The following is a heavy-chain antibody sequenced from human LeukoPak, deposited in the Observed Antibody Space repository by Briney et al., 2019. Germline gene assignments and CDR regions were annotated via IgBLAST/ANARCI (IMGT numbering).Heavy chain of an antibody. CDR1: GYTFTSCD. CDR3: ARGLKRTIFGVVIPRRYNWFDP. J-gene: IGHJ5*02. Sequence: GASVKVSCKASGYTFTSCDINWVRQATGQGLEWMGWMNPNSGNTGYAQKFQGRVTMTRNTSISTAYMELSSLRSEDTAVYYCARGLKRTIFGVVIPRRYNWFDPWGQGTLVTVSS. D-gene: IGHD3-3*01. V-gene: IGHV1-8*01. CDR2: MNPNSGNT.